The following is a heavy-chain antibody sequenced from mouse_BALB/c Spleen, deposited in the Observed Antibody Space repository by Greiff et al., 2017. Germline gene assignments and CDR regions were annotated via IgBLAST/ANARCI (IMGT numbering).Heavy chain of an antibody. Sequence: VQLQQSGAELVKPGASVKLSCKASGYTFTSYWMHWVKQRPGQGLEWIGEINPSNGRTNYNEKFKSKATLTVDKSSSTAYMQLSSLTSEDSAVYYCAIEGVYYTMDYWGQGTSVTVSS. CDR3: AIEGVYYTMDY. CDR2: INPSNGRT. V-gene: IGHV1S81*02. J-gene: IGHJ4*01. CDR1: GYTFTSYW.